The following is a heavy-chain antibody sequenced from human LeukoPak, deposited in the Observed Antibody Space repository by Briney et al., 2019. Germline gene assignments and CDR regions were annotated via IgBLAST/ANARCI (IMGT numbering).Heavy chain of an antibody. J-gene: IGHJ4*02. CDR2: IYYSGST. CDR3: ARERAVTTYYYFDY. Sequence: PSETLSLTCTVSGGSISSSSYYWGWIRQPPGKGLEWIGSIYYSGSTYYNLSLKSRVTISVDTSKNQFSLKLSSVTAADTAVYYCARERAVTTYYYFDYWGQGTLVTVSS. CDR1: GGSISSSSYY. V-gene: IGHV4-39*07. D-gene: IGHD4-17*01.